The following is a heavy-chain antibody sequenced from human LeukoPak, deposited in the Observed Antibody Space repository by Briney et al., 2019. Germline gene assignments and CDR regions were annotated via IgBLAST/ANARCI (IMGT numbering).Heavy chain of an antibody. J-gene: IGHJ3*02. CDR2: IYHSGST. CDR3: ARVGAVAGTGDAFDI. Sequence: PLETLSLTCAVSGGSISSSNWWSWVRQPPGKGLEWIGEIYHSGSTNYNPSLKSRVTISVDKSKNQFSLKLSSVTAADTAVYYCARVGAVAGTGDAFDIWGQGTMVTVSS. CDR1: GGSISSSNW. V-gene: IGHV4-4*02. D-gene: IGHD6-19*01.